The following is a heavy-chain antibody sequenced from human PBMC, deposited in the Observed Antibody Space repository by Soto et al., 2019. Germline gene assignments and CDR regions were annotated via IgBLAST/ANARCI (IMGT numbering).Heavy chain of an antibody. J-gene: IGHJ6*02. Sequence: QVQLVESGGGVVQPGRSLRLSCEASGFTFSSYGMHWVRQAPGKGLEWVAVISYDGSNKYYADSVKGRFTISRDNSKNTLYLQMNSRRAEDTAVYYCAKDGPPSCSGGSCSLYYYYYGMDVWGQGTTVTVSS. CDR1: GFTFSSYG. CDR3: AKDGPPSCSGGSCSLYYYYYGMDV. CDR2: ISYDGSNK. D-gene: IGHD2-15*01. V-gene: IGHV3-30*18.